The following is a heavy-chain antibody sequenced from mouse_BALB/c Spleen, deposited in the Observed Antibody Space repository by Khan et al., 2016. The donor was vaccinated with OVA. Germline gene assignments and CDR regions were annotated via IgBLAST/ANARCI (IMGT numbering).Heavy chain of an antibody. V-gene: IGHV2-5*01. Sequence: QVQLQQSGPGLVQPSQSLSITCTVSGFSLSNYGVYWVRQSPGKGLEWLGGIWRGGNTDYNAAFMSRLTISNDNSTSQVFFKMNSLLADDTATSDCAKGDYRYGKIAYWGQGTLVTVSA. CDR3: AKGDYRYGKIAY. J-gene: IGHJ3*01. CDR1: GFSLSNYG. CDR2: IWRGGNT. D-gene: IGHD2-14*01.